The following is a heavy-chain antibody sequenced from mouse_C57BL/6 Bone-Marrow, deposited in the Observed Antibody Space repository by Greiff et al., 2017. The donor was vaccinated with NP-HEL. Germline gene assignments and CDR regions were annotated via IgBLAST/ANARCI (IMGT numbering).Heavy chain of an antibody. D-gene: IGHD1-1*01. V-gene: IGHV1-47*01. CDR1: GYTFTTYP. CDR3: ARRGLYYGSSYGYFDV. CDR2: FHPYNDDT. Sequence: QVQLKQSGAELVKPGASVKMSCKASGYTFTTYPIEWMKQNHGKSLEWIGNFHPYNDDTKYNEKFKGKATLTVEKSSSTVYLELSRLTSDDSAVYYCARRGLYYGSSYGYFDVWGTGTTVTVSS. J-gene: IGHJ1*03.